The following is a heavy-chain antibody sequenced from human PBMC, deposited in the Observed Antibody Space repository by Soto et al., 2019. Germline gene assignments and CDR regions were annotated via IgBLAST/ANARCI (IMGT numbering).Heavy chain of an antibody. J-gene: IGHJ3*01. D-gene: IGHD3-22*01. V-gene: IGHV3-74*01. Sequence: EVQLLESGGGLVQPGGSLRLSCAASGFTFSSYWMHWVRQAPGKGLVWVSRIKSDGSSTNYADSVKGRFTISRDNAKNMLYLQMNSLRVEDTAVYYCARALYSYDSSDLFHLWGPGTLVTVSS. CDR3: ARALYSYDSSDLFHL. CDR2: IKSDGSST. CDR1: GFTFSSYW.